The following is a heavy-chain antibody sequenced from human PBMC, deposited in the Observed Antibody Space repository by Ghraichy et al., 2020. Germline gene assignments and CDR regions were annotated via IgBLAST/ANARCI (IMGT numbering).Heavy chain of an antibody. CDR2: INHSGST. Sequence: SETLSLTCAVYGGSFSGYYWSWIRQPPGKGLEWIGEINHSGSTNYNPSLKSRVTISVDTSKNQFSLKLSSVTAADTAVYYCARSAPKYYDFWSGYYNYYYYGMDVWGQGTTVTVSS. J-gene: IGHJ6*02. CDR3: ARSAPKYYDFWSGYYNYYYYGMDV. CDR1: GGSFSGYY. V-gene: IGHV4-34*01. D-gene: IGHD3-3*01.